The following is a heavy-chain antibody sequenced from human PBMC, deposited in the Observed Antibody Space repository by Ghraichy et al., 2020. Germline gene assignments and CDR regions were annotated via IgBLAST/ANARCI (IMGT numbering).Heavy chain of an antibody. D-gene: IGHD6-19*01. CDR2: ISSESSYI. CDR3: VREPGSGHSWFRHLYFDL. Sequence: LSLTCAASGFTFSIYSMNWVRQAPGKGLQWVSSISSESSYIHYADSVKGRFTISRDNAKNSLYLQMNSLGAEDAALYSGVREPGSGHSWFRHLYFDLWGRGTLVTVSS. CDR1: GFTFSIYS. J-gene: IGHJ2*01. V-gene: IGHV3-21*01.